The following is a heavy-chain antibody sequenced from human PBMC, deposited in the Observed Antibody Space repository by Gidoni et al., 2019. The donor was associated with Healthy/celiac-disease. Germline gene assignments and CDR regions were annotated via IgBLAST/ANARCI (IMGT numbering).Heavy chain of an antibody. CDR1: GYTFTRYG. J-gene: IGHJ6*02. V-gene: IGHV1-18*01. CDR3: ARGNDYRYYYYYYGMDV. D-gene: IGHD4-17*01. CDR2: ISAYNGNT. Sequence: QVQLVQSGAEVKKPGASVKVSCKASGYTFTRYGISWVRPAPGQGLEWMGWISAYNGNTNYAQKLQGRVTMTTDTSTSTAYMELRSLRSDDTAVYYCARGNDYRYYYYYYGMDVWGQGTTVTVSS.